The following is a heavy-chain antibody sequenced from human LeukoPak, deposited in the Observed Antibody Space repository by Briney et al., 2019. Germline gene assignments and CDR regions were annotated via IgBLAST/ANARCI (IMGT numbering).Heavy chain of an antibody. J-gene: IGHJ6*03. D-gene: IGHD4-23*01. CDR3: ARDWYTAERWTIYYSYYIDV. CDR2: ITTSSSDM. V-gene: IGHV3-21*01. CDR1: GFTFSVYS. Sequence: GGSLRLSCAASGFTFSVYSMNWVRQAPGKGLEWVSSITTSSSDMYYADSVKGRFTISRDNAKNSLFLQMNSLRAEDTAVYYCARDWYTAERWTIYYSYYIDVWGKGTTVTVSS.